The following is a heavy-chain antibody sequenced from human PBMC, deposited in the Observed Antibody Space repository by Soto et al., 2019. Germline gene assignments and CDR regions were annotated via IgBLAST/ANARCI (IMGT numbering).Heavy chain of an antibody. Sequence: QVQLVQSGAEVKEPGDSVRVSCEASGYTFTAYYIHWVRQAPGQGLEWMGWINPKFGDTTYAQDFQGRVSMTRDMFISTVYMDLSRLTSDDTAIYYCARNMDYYYGRGSGNGHGVWGQGTTVTVFS. V-gene: IGHV1-2*02. CDR1: GYTFTAYY. J-gene: IGHJ6*02. CDR2: INPKFGDT. D-gene: IGHD3-10*02. CDR3: ARNMDYYYGRGSGNGHGV.